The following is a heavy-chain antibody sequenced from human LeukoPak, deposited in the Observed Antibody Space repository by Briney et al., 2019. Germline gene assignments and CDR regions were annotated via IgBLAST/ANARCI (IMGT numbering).Heavy chain of an antibody. J-gene: IGHJ5*02. V-gene: IGHV4-61*02. D-gene: IGHD4-17*01. CDR3: ASLRRVTVTNSYNWFDP. Sequence: SQTLSLTCTVSGGSISSGSYYWSWIRQPAGKGLEWIGRIYTSGSTNYNPSLKSRVTISVDTSKNQFSLKLSSVTAADTAVYYCASLRRVTVTNSYNWFDPWGQGTLVTVFS. CDR2: IYTSGST. CDR1: GGSISSGSYY.